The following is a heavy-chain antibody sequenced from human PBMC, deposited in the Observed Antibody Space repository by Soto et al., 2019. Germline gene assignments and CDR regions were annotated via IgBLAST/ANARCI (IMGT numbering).Heavy chain of an antibody. D-gene: IGHD3-22*01. CDR3: ARHWIFFYDSSGYYYSPYYFDY. Sequence: PSETLSLTCTVSGGSFSPNYWSWIRQPPGKGLEWVGYIYYGGTTSYNPSLQSRVTISLETSKSQFSLLLSSLTAADSAVYYCARHWIFFYDSSGYYYSPYYFDYRGQGTLVTVSS. J-gene: IGHJ4*02. CDR1: GGSFSPNY. V-gene: IGHV4-59*08. CDR2: IYYGGTT.